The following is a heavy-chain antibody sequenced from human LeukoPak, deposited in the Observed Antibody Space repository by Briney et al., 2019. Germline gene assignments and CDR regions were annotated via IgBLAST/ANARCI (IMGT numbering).Heavy chain of an antibody. CDR3: ARDRSGYYDILTGYSGLDWYFDL. Sequence: SVKVSCKASGGTFSSYAISWVRQAPGQGLEWMGRIIPILGIANYAQKFQGRVTITADKSTSTAYMELSSLRSEDTAVYYCARDRSGYYDILTGYSGLDWYFDLWGRGTLVTVSS. CDR1: GGTFSSYA. V-gene: IGHV1-69*04. CDR2: IIPILGIA. J-gene: IGHJ2*01. D-gene: IGHD3-9*01.